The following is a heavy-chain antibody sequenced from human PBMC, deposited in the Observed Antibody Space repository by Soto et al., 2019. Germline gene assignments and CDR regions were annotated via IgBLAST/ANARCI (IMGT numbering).Heavy chain of an antibody. V-gene: IGHV4-39*01. J-gene: IGHJ4*02. Sequence: TLSLTCTVSHGSITSGDYFWAWIRQPPGKGLEFIGSVHSSGGTYYSPSLKSRASISIDKSRNQFSLKLTSVNAGDTAVYFCASVVVGATRQTGSDHWGQGTLVTVSS. CDR1: HGSITSGDYF. D-gene: IGHD2-15*01. CDR2: VHSSGGT. CDR3: ASVVVGATRQTGSDH.